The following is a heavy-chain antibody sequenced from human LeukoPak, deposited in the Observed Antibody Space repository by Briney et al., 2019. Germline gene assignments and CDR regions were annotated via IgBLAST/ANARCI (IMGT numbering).Heavy chain of an antibody. CDR2: ISYDGSNQ. CDR1: GFTFSNYG. CDR3: AKDRSGLNWYFDL. Sequence: GRSLRVSCAASGFTFSNYGMHWVRQAPGKGLEWVAIISYDGSNQYYTDSVKGRFTISRDNSKNTLYPQINSLRAEDTAVYFCAKDRSGLNWYFDLWGRGTLVTVSS. V-gene: IGHV3-30*18. D-gene: IGHD6-19*01. J-gene: IGHJ2*01.